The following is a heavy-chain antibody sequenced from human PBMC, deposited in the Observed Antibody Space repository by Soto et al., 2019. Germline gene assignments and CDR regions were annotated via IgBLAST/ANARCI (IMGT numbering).Heavy chain of an antibody. CDR1: GGSISTDNW. CDR3: ARGGRWLFDY. D-gene: IGHD6-19*01. J-gene: IGHJ4*02. V-gene: IGHV4-4*02. Sequence: QVQLEESGPGLVKPSGTLSLTCAVSGGSISTDNWWSWVRPPPGKGVEWVGEIYHTGNTNYNPSLKSRLTISIDKSKDQFSLDVTFVTAADTAVYYCARGGRWLFDYWGQGALVTVSS. CDR2: IYHTGNT.